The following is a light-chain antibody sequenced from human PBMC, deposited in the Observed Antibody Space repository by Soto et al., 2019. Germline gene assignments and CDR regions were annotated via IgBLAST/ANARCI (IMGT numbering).Light chain of an antibody. CDR2: GAS. V-gene: IGKV3-20*01. Sequence: EIVLTQSPGTLSLSPGERATLSCRASQSVSSSYLAWYQQKPGQAPRLLIYGASSRATGIPDRFSGSGSGTDFTLTISRLEPEDLADYYCQQYGSTPYTFGQGTKVLI. CDR3: QQYGSTPYT. J-gene: IGKJ2*01. CDR1: QSVSSSY.